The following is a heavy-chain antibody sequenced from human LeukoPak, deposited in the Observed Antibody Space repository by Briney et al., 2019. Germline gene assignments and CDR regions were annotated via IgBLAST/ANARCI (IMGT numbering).Heavy chain of an antibody. J-gene: IGHJ4*02. Sequence: GGSLRLSCAASGFTFSSYSMNWVRQAPGKGLEWVSPISSSSSYIYYADSVKGRFTISRDNAKNSLYLQMNSLRAEDTAVYYCARVAQDSSSWPQLYYFDYWGQGTLVTVSS. CDR2: ISSSSSYI. CDR1: GFTFSSYS. V-gene: IGHV3-21*01. D-gene: IGHD6-13*01. CDR3: ARVAQDSSSWPQLYYFDY.